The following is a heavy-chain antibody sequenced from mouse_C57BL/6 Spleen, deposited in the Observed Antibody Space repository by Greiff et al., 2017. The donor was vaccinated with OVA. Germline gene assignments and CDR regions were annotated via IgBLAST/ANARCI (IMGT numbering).Heavy chain of an antibody. V-gene: IGHV6-6*01. J-gene: IGHJ3*01. CDR2: IRNKANNHAT. Sequence: EVKLLESGGGLVQPGGSMKLSCAASGFTFSDAWMDWVRQSPEKGLEWVAEIRNKANNHATYYAESVKGRFTISRDDSKSSVYLQMNSLRAEDAGIDYCTGVIYYDPPFAYWGQGTLVTVSA. CDR1: GFTFSDAW. D-gene: IGHD2-4*01. CDR3: TGVIYYDPPFAY.